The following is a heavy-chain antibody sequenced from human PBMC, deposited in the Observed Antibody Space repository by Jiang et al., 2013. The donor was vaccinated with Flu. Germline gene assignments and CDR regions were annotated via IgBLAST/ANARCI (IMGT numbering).Heavy chain of an antibody. J-gene: IGHJ4*02. CDR2: ISSDGSKT. V-gene: IGHV3-33*05. CDR1: GFSFSSYG. CDR3: ARDIDPLAVAGTAAGY. D-gene: IGHD6-19*01. Sequence: VQLVESGGGVVQPGRSLRLSCAASGFSFSSYGMNWVRQAPGKGLEWVALISSDGSKTYYADSVKGRFTISGDNSKDTLFLQMNSLRAEDTAVYYCARDIDPLAVAGTAAGYWGQGTLVTVSS.